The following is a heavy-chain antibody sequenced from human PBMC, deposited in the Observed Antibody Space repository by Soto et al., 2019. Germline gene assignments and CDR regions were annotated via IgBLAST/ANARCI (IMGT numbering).Heavy chain of an antibody. CDR3: ATVYGDYSPRFDY. J-gene: IGHJ4*02. CDR2: FDPEDGET. CDR1: GYTLTELS. V-gene: IGHV1-24*01. D-gene: IGHD4-17*01. Sequence: ASVKVSCKVSGYTLTELSMHWVRQAPGKGLEWMGGFDPEDGETIYARKFQGRVTMTEDTSTDTAYMELSSLRSEDTAVYYCATVYGDYSPRFDYWGQGTLVTVSS.